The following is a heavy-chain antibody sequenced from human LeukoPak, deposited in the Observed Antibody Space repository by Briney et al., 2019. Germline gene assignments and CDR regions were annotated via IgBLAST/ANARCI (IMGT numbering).Heavy chain of an antibody. V-gene: IGHV3-21*01. Sequence: GGSLRLSCAASGFTFSSYSMNWVRQAPGKGLEWVSSISSSSSYIYYADSVKGRSTISRDNAKNSLYLQMNSLRAEDTAVYYCARRVVVAGDGDYWGQGTLVTVSS. CDR2: ISSSSSYI. J-gene: IGHJ4*02. D-gene: IGHD3-22*01. CDR3: ARRVVVAGDGDY. CDR1: GFTFSSYS.